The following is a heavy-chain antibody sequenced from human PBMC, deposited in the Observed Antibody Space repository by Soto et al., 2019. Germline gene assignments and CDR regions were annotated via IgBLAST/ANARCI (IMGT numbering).Heavy chain of an antibody. D-gene: IGHD5-12*01. V-gene: IGHV4-34*01. J-gene: IGHJ4*02. Sequence: QVQLRQWGAGLLKPSETLSLTCDVYGGSFSAYYWGWIRQPPGKGLEWIGDISDGGSTSYNASLRGGVTLPLERSNNECSLKVSAVPAGGAAVYSSVSVIRRGYELWGQGTLVSV. CDR1: GGSFSAYY. CDR3: VSVIRRGYEL. CDR2: ISDGGST.